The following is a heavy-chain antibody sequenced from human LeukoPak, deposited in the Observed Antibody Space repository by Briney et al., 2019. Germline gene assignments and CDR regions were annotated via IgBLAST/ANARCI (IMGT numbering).Heavy chain of an antibody. J-gene: IGHJ4*02. CDR2: TRSDGSDK. V-gene: IGHV3-30*02. CDR1: GFIFSTYG. Sequence: TGGSLRLSCVASGFIFSTYGMHWVRQAPGKGLEWVAFTRSDGSDKYYTGSVKGRFTISRDNSKNTLYLQMNSLRAEDTAVYYCGKHDSVSDYWGQGTLVTVSS. CDR3: GKHDSVSDY. D-gene: IGHD5/OR15-5a*01.